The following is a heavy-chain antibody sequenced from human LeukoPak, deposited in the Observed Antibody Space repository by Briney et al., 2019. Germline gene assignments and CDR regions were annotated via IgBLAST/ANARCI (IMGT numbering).Heavy chain of an antibody. Sequence: GGSLRLSCAASRFTFSHYWMSWVRQAPGKGLEWVANIKQDGSEKYYVDSVKGRFTISRDNAKNTLYLQMNSLRAEDTAVYYCARDLVDTAMAPAYWGQGTLVTVSS. CDR1: RFTFSHYW. J-gene: IGHJ4*02. CDR3: ARDLVDTAMAPAY. CDR2: IKQDGSEK. V-gene: IGHV3-7*01. D-gene: IGHD5-18*01.